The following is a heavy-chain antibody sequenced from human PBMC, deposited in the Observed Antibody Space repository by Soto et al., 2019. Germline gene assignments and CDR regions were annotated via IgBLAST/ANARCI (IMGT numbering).Heavy chain of an antibody. CDR3: ASSVLRYFDWQTLDY. J-gene: IGHJ4*02. Sequence: GGSLRLSCAASGFTFSSYAMSWVRQAPGKGLEWVSAISGSGGSTYYADSVKGRFTISRDNSKNTLYLQMNSLRAEDTAVYYCASSVLRYFDWQTLDYWGQGTLVTVSS. CDR1: GFTFSSYA. CDR2: ISGSGGST. V-gene: IGHV3-23*01. D-gene: IGHD3-9*01.